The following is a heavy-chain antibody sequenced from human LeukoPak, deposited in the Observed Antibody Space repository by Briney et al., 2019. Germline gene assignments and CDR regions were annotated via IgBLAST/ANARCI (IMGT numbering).Heavy chain of an antibody. Sequence: SVKVSCKASGGTFSSYAISWVRQAPGQGLEWMGGIIPIFGTANYAQKFQGRVTITTDESTSTAYMELSSLRSEDTAVYYCARGYYYDSSGYSAYWGQGTLVTVSS. V-gene: IGHV1-69*05. CDR1: GGTFSSYA. CDR2: IIPIFGTA. CDR3: ARGYYYDSSGYSAY. D-gene: IGHD3-22*01. J-gene: IGHJ4*02.